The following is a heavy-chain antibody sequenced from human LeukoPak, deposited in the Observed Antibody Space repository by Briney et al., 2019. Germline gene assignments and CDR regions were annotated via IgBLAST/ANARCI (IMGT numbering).Heavy chain of an antibody. J-gene: IGHJ4*02. V-gene: IGHV5-51*01. D-gene: IGHD3-10*01. Sequence: GESLKISCRGSGYSFTTYWIGWVRQMPGKGLEWMGIIFPGNSNTKYSPSFQGQVTISADKSISTAYLQWSSLKASDTAMYYCARHDNHGSTYWGQGTLVTVSS. CDR1: GYSFTTYW. CDR2: IFPGNSNT. CDR3: ARHDNHGSTY.